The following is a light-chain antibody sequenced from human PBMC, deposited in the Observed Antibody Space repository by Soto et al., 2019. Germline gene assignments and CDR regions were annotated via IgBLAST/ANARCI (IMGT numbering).Light chain of an antibody. CDR3: QKSYSTPPMYT. CDR2: AAS. J-gene: IGKJ2*01. V-gene: IGKV1-39*01. CDR1: QSISSY. Sequence: DIQMTQSPSSLSASVGDRVTITCRASQSISSYLNWYQQKPGKAPKLLIYAASSLQSGVPSRFSGSGYGTDFTLTISSLPPEYFATYYGQKSYSTPPMYTVGQGTKLEIK.